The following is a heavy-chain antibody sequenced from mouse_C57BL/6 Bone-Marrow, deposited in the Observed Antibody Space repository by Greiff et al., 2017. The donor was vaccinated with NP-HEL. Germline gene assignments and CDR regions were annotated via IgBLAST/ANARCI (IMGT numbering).Heavy chain of an antibody. CDR3: ARYYYGSRGCDCDV. Sequence: QVQLQQPGADLVKPGASVKLSCKASGYTFTSYWMHWVKQRPGRGLEWIGRIDPNSGGTKFNEKFKTTATLTVDKPSSTAYMQLSSLTSEDSAVYYCARYYYGSRGCDCDVWGTGTTVTASS. D-gene: IGHD1-1*01. V-gene: IGHV1-72*01. J-gene: IGHJ1*03. CDR1: GYTFTSYW. CDR2: IDPNSGGT.